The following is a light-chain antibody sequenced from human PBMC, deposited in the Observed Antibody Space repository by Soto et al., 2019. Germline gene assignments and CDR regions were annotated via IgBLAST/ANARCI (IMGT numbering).Light chain of an antibody. CDR2: DVS. Sequence: QSALTQPASVSGSPGQSITISCTGTSSDVGGYNYVSWYQQHPGKAPKLMIYDVSNRPSGVSNRFSGSKSGNTASLTISGLQAEDGADYYCSSYTSSSTLPGVFGTGTKVTVL. CDR1: SSDVGGYNY. CDR3: SSYTSSSTLPGV. V-gene: IGLV2-14*01. J-gene: IGLJ1*01.